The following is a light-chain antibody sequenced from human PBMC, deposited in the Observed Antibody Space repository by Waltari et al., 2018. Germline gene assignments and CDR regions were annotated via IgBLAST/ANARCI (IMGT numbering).Light chain of an antibody. CDR3: QQYDSYST. CDR1: QSISNY. V-gene: IGKV1-5*03. CDR2: LAS. Sequence: DIQMTQSPSTLSASVGDRVTITCRASQSISNYLAWYQQKPGKAPKLLIYLASGLQSGVPLRFSGSGSGTEFTLTISNLQPDDFATYYCQQYDSYSTFGQGTKVEIK. J-gene: IGKJ1*01.